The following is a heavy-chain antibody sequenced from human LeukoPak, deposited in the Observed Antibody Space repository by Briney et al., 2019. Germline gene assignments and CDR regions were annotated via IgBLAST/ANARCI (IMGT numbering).Heavy chain of an antibody. CDR1: GGSFSGYY. CDR3: ARVKSLLPYYYGMDV. CDR2: INHSGST. Sequence: PSETLSLTCAVYGGSFSGYYWSWIRQPPGKGLEWIGGINHSGSTNYNPSLKSRVTISVDTSKNQFSLKLSSVTAADTAVYYCARVKSLLPYYYGMDVWGQGTTVTVSS. V-gene: IGHV4-34*01. J-gene: IGHJ6*02.